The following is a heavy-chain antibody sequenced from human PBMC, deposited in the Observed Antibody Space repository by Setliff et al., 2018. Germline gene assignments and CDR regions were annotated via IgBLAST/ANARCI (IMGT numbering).Heavy chain of an antibody. Sequence: HPGGSLRLSCAASGFTFSSYSMNWVRQAPGKGLEWISYISSSSSSIYYADSVKGRVTISRDNAKNSLYLQMSSLRAEDTAVYYCTRDLVIHNWFDPWGQGTLVTVSS. CDR1: GFTFSSYS. V-gene: IGHV3-48*04. D-gene: IGHD2-21*01. CDR2: ISSSSSSI. J-gene: IGHJ5*02. CDR3: TRDLVIHNWFDP.